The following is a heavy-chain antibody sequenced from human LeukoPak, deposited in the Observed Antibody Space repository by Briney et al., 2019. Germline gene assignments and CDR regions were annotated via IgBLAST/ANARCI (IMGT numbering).Heavy chain of an antibody. CDR1: GFTFSSYA. D-gene: IGHD6-6*01. CDR3: ARVGSSSLDY. V-gene: IGHV3-30-3*01. CDR2: ISYDGSNK. J-gene: IGHJ4*02. Sequence: GGSLSLSCAASGFTFSSYAVHWVRGARGKGLEGVAVISYDGSNKYYADSVKGRFTISRDNSKNTLYLQMNSLRAEDTAVYYCARVGSSSLDYWGQGTLVTVSS.